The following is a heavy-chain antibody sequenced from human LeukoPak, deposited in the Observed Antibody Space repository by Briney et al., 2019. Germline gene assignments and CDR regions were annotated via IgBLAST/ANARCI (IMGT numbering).Heavy chain of an antibody. V-gene: IGHV3-48*03. D-gene: IGHD2/OR15-2a*01. CDR2: ISSRGSTM. CDR3: ARDLSNFDYFDY. CDR1: GFTFNSFE. J-gene: IGHJ4*02. Sequence: PGGSLRLSCAASGFTFNSFETIWVRQAPGKGLEWVSYISSRGSTMYYADSVKGRFTISRDNAKNSLYLQMNSLRAEDTAVYYCARDLSNFDYFDYWGQGTLVTVSS.